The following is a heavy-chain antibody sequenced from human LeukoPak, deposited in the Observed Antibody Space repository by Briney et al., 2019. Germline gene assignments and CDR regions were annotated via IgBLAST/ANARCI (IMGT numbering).Heavy chain of an antibody. D-gene: IGHD5-18*01. V-gene: IGHV4-31*03. CDR2: SYYSGST. CDR1: GDSITSGGYY. CDR3: ARRGFNYGYFDY. J-gene: IGHJ4*02. Sequence: SQTLSLTCTVSGDSITSGGYYWTSIRQHPVKGREWIGYSYYSGSTFYIPSLKSRVTISFDTSKNQFYLKLSSVTAADTAVYYCARRGFNYGYFDYWGQGALVTVSS.